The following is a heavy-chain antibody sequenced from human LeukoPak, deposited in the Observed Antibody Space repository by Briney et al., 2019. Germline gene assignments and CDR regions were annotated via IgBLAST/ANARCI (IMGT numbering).Heavy chain of an antibody. V-gene: IGHV1-69*04. D-gene: IGHD3-10*01. CDR2: IIPIFGIA. CDR3: AREWFGELPFDY. CDR1: GGTFSSYA. J-gene: IGHJ4*02. Sequence: SVKVSCKASGGTFSSYAISWVRQAPGQGLEWMGRIIPIFGIANYAQKFQGRVTITADKSTSTAYVELSSLRSEDTAVYYCAREWFGELPFDYWGQGTLVTVSS.